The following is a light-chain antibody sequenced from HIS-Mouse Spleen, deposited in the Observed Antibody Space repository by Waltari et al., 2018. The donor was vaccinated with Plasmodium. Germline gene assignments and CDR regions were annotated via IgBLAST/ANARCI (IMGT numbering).Light chain of an antibody. J-gene: IGKJ4*01. CDR1: QGISSA. CDR3: QQFNSYPLT. Sequence: AIQLTQSPSSLSASVGDSVTLTCRASQGISSAVAWYQQKPGKAPKLLIYDASSLESGVPSRFSGSGYGTDFTLTISSLQPEDFATYYCQQFNSYPLTFGGGTKVEIK. V-gene: IGKV1-13*02. CDR2: DAS.